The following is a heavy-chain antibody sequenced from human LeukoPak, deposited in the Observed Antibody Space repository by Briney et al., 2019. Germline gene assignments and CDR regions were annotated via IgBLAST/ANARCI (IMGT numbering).Heavy chain of an antibody. CDR3: ARSGTPGSVDY. V-gene: IGHV3-7*01. Sequence: GGSLRLSCAASGFTFSRNWMSWVRQAPGKGLEWVANINDDEREKYYVDSVEGRFTISRDNVKNSLYLQMNSLRAEDTAVYYCARSGTPGSVDYWGQGTLVTVSS. CDR1: GFTFSRNW. CDR2: INDDEREK. D-gene: IGHD3-10*01. J-gene: IGHJ4*02.